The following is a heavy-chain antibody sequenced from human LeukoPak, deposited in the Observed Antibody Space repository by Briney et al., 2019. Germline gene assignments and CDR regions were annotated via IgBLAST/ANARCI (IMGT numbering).Heavy chain of an antibody. CDR2: FNPNSGGT. J-gene: IGHJ4*02. V-gene: IGHV1-2*02. CDR1: GYTFTGYY. CDR3: ARDFCSGGSCYSRFDY. Sequence: ASVKVSCKASGYTFTGYYMHWVRQAPGQGLEWMGWFNPNSGGTNYAQKFQGRVTMTRDTSISTAYMELSRLRSDDTAVYYCARDFCSGGSCYSRFDYWGQGTLVTVSS. D-gene: IGHD2-15*01.